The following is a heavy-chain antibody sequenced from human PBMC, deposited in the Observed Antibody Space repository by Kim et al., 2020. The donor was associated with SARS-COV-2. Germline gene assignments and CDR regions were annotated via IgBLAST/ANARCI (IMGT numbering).Heavy chain of an antibody. CDR2: ISGSGGST. CDR3: ATTFGELGVGDY. CDR1: GITFSSYA. Sequence: GGSLRLSCAASGITFSSYAMSWVRQAPGKGLEWVSGISGSGGSTYYADSVKGRFTISRDNSKNTLYLQMNSPRAEDTAVYYCATTFGELGVGDYWGQGTLVTVSS. V-gene: IGHV3-23*01. D-gene: IGHD3-10*02. J-gene: IGHJ4*02.